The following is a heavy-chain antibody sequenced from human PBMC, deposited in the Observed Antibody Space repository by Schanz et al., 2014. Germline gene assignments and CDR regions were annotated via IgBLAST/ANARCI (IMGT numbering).Heavy chain of an antibody. CDR3: ARGGATRFDY. CDR1: GFIFNDYY. D-gene: IGHD1-26*01. Sequence: QVQLVESGGGVVQPGRSLRLSCAASGFIFNDYYMNWIRQAPGKGLEWVSYISSSSSTIYYADSVKGRFTISRDNAKNSLYLQMNSLRDEDTAVYYCARGGATRFDYWGQGTLVTVSS. CDR2: ISSSSSTI. J-gene: IGHJ4*02. V-gene: IGHV3-11*04.